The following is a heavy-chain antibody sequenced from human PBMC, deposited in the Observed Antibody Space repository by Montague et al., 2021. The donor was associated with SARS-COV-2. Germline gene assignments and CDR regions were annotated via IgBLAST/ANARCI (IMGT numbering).Heavy chain of an antibody. CDR3: AKGGFYRFDAFDT. CDR2: INSDGSIT. CDR1: GFTFSSYW. D-gene: IGHD2/OR15-2a*01. V-gene: IGHV3-74*01. J-gene: IGHJ3*02. Sequence: SLRLSCAASGFTFSSYWMHWVHQAPGKGLVWVSYINSDGSITHYADSVKGRFTISRDNAKSTLCLQMNNLRAEDTAVYYCAKGGFYRFDAFDTWGQGTIVTVSS.